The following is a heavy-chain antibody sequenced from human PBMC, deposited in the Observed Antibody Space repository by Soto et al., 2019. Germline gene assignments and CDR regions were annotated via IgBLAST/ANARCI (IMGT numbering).Heavy chain of an antibody. D-gene: IGHD4-17*01. V-gene: IGHV4-39*01. CDR2: IYYSGST. CDR1: GGSISSSSDY. CDR3: ARLGTDDYGDYDHYYYYGMDV. J-gene: IGHJ6*02. Sequence: PSETLSLTCTVSGGSISSSSDYWGWIRQPPGKGLEWIGSIYYSGSTYYNPSLKSRVTISVDTSKNQFSLKLSSVTAADTAVYYCARLGTDDYGDYDHYYYYGMDVWGQGTTVTVSS.